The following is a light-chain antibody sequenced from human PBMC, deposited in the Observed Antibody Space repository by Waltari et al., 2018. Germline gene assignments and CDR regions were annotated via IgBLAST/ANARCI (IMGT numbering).Light chain of an antibody. CDR1: NIGTYS. CDR3: QVWDTGSASGI. CDR2: DDS. Sequence: SYVLTQPPSVSVAPGRTASITCGGNNIGTYSVHWYQQKPGQAPVLVIFDDSARPSEIPERVPGANSRNTASLTLSRVEAGDEDDYYCQVWDTGSASGIVGGGTKMTVL. J-gene: IGLJ2*01. V-gene: IGLV3-21*04.